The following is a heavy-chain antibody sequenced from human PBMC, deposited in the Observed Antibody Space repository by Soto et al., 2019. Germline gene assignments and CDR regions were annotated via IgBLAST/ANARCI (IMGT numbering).Heavy chain of an antibody. D-gene: IGHD6-13*01. CDR1: GFDFSDYA. V-gene: IGHV3-23*01. CDR3: AKEEGSTWYPTDY. CDR2: XSXXAXXX. Sequence: GGSLRLSWSASGFDFSDYAISWVRQAPGKGLEXVSXXSXXAXXXXXAXXVKGRFTISRDNSKNTVYLQMNSLRVEDTAIYYCAKEEGSTWYPTDYWGPGTLVTASS. J-gene: IGHJ4*02.